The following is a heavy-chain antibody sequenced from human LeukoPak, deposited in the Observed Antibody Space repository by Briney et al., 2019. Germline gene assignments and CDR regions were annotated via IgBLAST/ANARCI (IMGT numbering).Heavy chain of an antibody. V-gene: IGHV5-51*01. Sequence: GESLKISCKGSGYSFNTYWIGWVRQMPGKGLECMGIIYPGDSDTRYSPSFQGQVTISADKSISTAYLQWSSLKASDTAIYYCARRGDSSGYWSFDYWGQGTLVTVSS. J-gene: IGHJ4*02. D-gene: IGHD3-22*01. CDR1: GYSFNTYW. CDR3: ARRGDSSGYWSFDY. CDR2: IYPGDSDT.